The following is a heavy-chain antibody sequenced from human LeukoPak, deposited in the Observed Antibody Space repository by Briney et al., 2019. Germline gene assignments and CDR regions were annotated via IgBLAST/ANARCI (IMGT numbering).Heavy chain of an antibody. CDR3: ARGYDNQKPRRTRDTAQYYFDY. CDR2: INHSGST. CDR1: GGSFSGYY. J-gene: IGHJ4*02. Sequence: PSETLSLTCAVYGGSFSGYYWSWIRQPPGKGLEWIGEINHSGSTNYNPSLKSRVTISVDTSKNQFSLKLSSVTAADTAVYYCARGYDNQKPRRTRDTAQYYFDYWGQGTLVTVSS. V-gene: IGHV4-34*01. D-gene: IGHD3-22*01.